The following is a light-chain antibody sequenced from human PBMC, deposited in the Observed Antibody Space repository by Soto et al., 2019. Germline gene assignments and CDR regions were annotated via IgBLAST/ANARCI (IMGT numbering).Light chain of an antibody. Sequence: DIQMTQSPSTLSASVGDRVTITCRASPIISTWLAWYQQKPGKAPKLLIYKASSLESGVPSRFSGSGSGTEFTLTISSLQPDDCATYYCQQYNSYWTFGQGTKVEIK. CDR1: PIISTW. CDR3: QQYNSYWT. J-gene: IGKJ1*01. CDR2: KAS. V-gene: IGKV1-5*03.